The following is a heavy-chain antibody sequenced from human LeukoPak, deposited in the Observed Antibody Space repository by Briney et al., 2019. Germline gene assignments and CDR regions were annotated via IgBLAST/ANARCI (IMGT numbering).Heavy chain of an antibody. CDR1: GFTFSSYS. J-gene: IGHJ6*02. CDR2: ISSSSSYI. CDR3: VRGHSGWSPLTYYYYGMDV. D-gene: IGHD6-19*01. V-gene: IGHV3-21*01. Sequence: AGGSLRLSCAASGFTFSSYSMNWVRQAPGKGLEWVSSISSSSSYIYYADSVKGRFTISRDNAKNSLYLQMNSLRAEDTAVYYCVRGHSGWSPLTYYYYGMDVWGQGTTVTVSS.